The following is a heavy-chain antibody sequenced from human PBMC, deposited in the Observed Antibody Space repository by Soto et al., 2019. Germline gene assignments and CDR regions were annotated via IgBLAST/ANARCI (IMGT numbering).Heavy chain of an antibody. D-gene: IGHD4-17*01. Sequence: PGGSLRLSCAASGFTFSSFALYWVRQAPGKGLEWVAVISYDGSKKYYADSVKGRFTISRDNSKNTLYLQMNGLRTEDTAVYYSTRDMDYGDRAFGDYWGQGTLVTVSS. CDR1: GFTFSSFA. J-gene: IGHJ4*02. CDR3: TRDMDYGDRAFGDY. V-gene: IGHV3-30-3*01. CDR2: ISYDGSKK.